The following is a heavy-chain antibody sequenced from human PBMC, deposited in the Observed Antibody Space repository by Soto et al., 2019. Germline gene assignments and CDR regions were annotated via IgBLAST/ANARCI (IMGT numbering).Heavy chain of an antibody. CDR2: IYDTGISGYTPST. CDR3: ARGEDAFFYYGLDV. CDR1: GGSITSSY. J-gene: IGHJ6*02. Sequence: SLTCTVSGGSITSSYWSWIRRPPGKELEWIAYIYDTGISGYTPSTSYNPSLKSRVTMSVDTSKSQFSLKLTSVTAADMAVYYCARGEDAFFYYGLDVWGQGLTVTVSS. V-gene: IGHV4-59*01.